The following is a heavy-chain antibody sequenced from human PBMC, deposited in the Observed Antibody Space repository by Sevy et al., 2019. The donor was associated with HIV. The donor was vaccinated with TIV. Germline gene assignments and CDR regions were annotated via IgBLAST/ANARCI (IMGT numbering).Heavy chain of an antibody. CDR1: GDSVSSNGAA. CDR3: ASSSSTWDRVQRQFDY. V-gene: IGHV6-1*01. J-gene: IGHJ4*02. Sequence: QSRTVSLTCGISGDSVSSNGAAWNWIRQSPSRALEWLGRTYYRSKWYYDYALSVKSRITISPDTSKNQFSLQLNSVTPEVTSVYYCASSSSTWDRVQRQFDYWGQGTVVTVSS. CDR2: TYYRSKWYY. D-gene: IGHD6-13*01.